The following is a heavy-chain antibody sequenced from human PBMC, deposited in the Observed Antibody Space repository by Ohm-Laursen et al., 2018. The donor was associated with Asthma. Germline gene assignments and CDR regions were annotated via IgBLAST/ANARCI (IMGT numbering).Heavy chain of an antibody. Sequence: GASVKVSCNPSAYSLTSYALSWVRQAPGQRPEWMGWIYIRNTNYAPRFRDRITLTTDASTNTAYMELRSLRSDDTAVYYCVRDLVDRFDYWGQGSLVIVSS. CDR1: AYSLTSYA. J-gene: IGHJ4*02. V-gene: IGHV1-18*01. CDR3: VRDLVDRFDY. CDR2: IYIRNT. D-gene: IGHD3-10*01.